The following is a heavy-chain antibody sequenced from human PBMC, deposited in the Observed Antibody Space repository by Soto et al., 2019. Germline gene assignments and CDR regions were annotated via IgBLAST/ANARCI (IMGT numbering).Heavy chain of an antibody. CDR1: GDTFMYYA. CDR2: AIPVFGTT. D-gene: IGHD3-16*01. CDR3: AGRYVASSTPTPSDL. Sequence: QVQLVQSGAEVRKPGSSVKVSCKASGDTFMYYAFTWVRQAPGQGLEWVGQAIPVFGTTNHAQTFQGRVTFNADESTGTAYRELSMLRLVETAVSFSAGRYVASSTPTPSDLCGQGEMLTLSS. J-gene: IGHJ3*01. V-gene: IGHV1-69*01.